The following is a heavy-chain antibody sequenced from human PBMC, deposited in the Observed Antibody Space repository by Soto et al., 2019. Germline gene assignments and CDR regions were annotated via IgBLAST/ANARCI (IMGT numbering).Heavy chain of an antibody. CDR3: ARSPEATVTAFDY. CDR1: GGSISSGGYY. J-gene: IGHJ4*02. V-gene: IGHV4-31*03. Sequence: QVQLQESGPGLVKPSQTLPLTCTVSGGSISSGGYYWSWIRQHPGKGLEWFGYIYYSGSTYYNPSRRSRVSISVDTSKNQFSLKLSSVTAADTAVYYCARSPEATVTAFDYWGQGTLVTVSS. CDR2: IYYSGST. D-gene: IGHD4-17*01.